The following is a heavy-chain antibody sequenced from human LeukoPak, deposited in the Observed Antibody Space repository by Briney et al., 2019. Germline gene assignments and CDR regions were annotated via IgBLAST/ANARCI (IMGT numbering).Heavy chain of an antibody. D-gene: IGHD3-22*01. J-gene: IGHJ2*01. Sequence: GGSLRLSCAASGFTFSDHYMDWVRQAPGKGLEWVSGISWNSGSIGYADSVKGRFTISRDNAKNSLYLQMNSLRAEDMALYYCAKESNPYYDSSGYYRYFDLWGRGTLVTVSS. CDR1: GFTFSDHY. CDR2: ISWNSGSI. V-gene: IGHV3-9*03. CDR3: AKESNPYYDSSGYYRYFDL.